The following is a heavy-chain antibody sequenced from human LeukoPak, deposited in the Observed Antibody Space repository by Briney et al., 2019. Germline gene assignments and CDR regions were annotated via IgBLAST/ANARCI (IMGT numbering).Heavy chain of an antibody. V-gene: IGHV3-23*01. CDR1: GFTFSSYA. D-gene: IGHD2-2*02. CDR2: ISGSGGST. CDR3: AKAVVPAAIKSWFDP. Sequence: GGSLRLSCAASGFTFSSYAMSWVRQAPGKGLEWVSAISGSGGSTYYADSVKGRFTIPRDNSKNTLYLQMDSLRAEETAVYYCAKAVVPAAIKSWFDPWGQGTLVTVSS. J-gene: IGHJ5*02.